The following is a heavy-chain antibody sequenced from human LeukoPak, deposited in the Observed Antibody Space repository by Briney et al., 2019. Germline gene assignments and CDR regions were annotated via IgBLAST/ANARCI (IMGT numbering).Heavy chain of an antibody. CDR3: ARDGAGDSSSWPFDY. CDR2: INPNSGGT. V-gene: IGHV1-2*02. J-gene: IGHJ4*02. CDR1: GYTFTGYY. D-gene: IGHD6-13*01. Sequence: GASVKVSCKASGYTFTGYYMHWVRQAPGQGLEWMGWINPNSGGTNYAQKFQGRVTMTRDTSISTAYMELSRLRSDDTAVYYCARDGAGDSSSWPFDYWGQGTLVTVSS.